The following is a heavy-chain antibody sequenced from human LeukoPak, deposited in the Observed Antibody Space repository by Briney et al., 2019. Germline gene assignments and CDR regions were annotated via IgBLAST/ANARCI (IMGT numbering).Heavy chain of an antibody. CDR3: ARGLGYSGYDSPNWFDP. Sequence: PSETLSLTCAVYGGSFSGYYWSWIRQPPGKGLEWIGEINHSGSTNYNPSLKSRVTISVDTSKNQFSLKLSSVTAADTAVYYCARGLGYSGYDSPNWFDPWGQGTLVTVSS. D-gene: IGHD5-12*01. J-gene: IGHJ5*02. V-gene: IGHV4-34*01. CDR2: INHSGST. CDR1: GGSFSGYY.